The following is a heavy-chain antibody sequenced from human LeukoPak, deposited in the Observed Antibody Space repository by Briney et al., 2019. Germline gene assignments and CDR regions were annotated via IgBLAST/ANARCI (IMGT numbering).Heavy chain of an antibody. CDR3: AKDRLGTTENGIYFDY. CDR2: IKQDGSEK. D-gene: IGHD4-17*01. Sequence: GGSLRLSCAASGFTFSSYWMSWVRQAPGKGLEWVANIKQDGSEKYYVDSVKGRFTISRDNAKNSLYLQMNSLRAEDTAVYYCAKDRLGTTENGIYFDYWGQGTLVTVSS. CDR1: GFTFSSYW. V-gene: IGHV3-7*01. J-gene: IGHJ4*02.